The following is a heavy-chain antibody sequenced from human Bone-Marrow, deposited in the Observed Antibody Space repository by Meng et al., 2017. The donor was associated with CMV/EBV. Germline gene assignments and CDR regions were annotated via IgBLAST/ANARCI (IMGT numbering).Heavy chain of an antibody. D-gene: IGHD2-2*01. J-gene: IGHJ4*02. CDR1: GYSFTSYW. CDR3: ARRSCSSTSCYVDY. CDR2: IYPGDSDT. Sequence: GESLKISCKGSGYSFTSYWIGWVRQMPGKGLEWMGIIYPGDSDTRYSPSFQGQVTIPADKSISTAYLQWSSLKASDNAMYYCARRSCSSTSCYVDYWGQGTLVTVSS. V-gene: IGHV5-51*01.